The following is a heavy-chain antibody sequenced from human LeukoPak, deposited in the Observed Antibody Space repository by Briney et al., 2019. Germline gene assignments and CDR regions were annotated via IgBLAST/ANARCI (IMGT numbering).Heavy chain of an antibody. CDR3: ATYSAAGRTYYFDY. D-gene: IGHD6-13*01. J-gene: IGHJ4*02. V-gene: IGHV1-18*01. CDR2: ISPYNGNT. CDR1: GYSFTNYG. Sequence: EASVKVSCKASGYSFTNYGITWVRQAPGQGLEWMGWISPYNGNTNYAQKLQGRVTMTRDTSTSTAYMELRSLRSDDTAVYYCATYSAAGRTYYFDYWGQGALVTVSS.